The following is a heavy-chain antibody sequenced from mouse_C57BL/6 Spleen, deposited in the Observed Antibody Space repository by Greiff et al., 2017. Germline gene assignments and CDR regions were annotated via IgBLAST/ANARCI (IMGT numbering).Heavy chain of an antibody. CDR1: GYTFTDYN. D-gene: IGHD1-1*01. Sequence: VQLQHSGPELVKPGASVKMSCKASGYTFTDYNMPWVKQSHGKSLEWIGYINPNNGGTSYNQKFKGKATLTVNKSSSTAYMELRSLTSEDSAVYYCARDYGSSYGYWGQGTTLTVSS. CDR3: ARDYGSSYGY. J-gene: IGHJ2*01. CDR2: INPNNGGT. V-gene: IGHV1-22*01.